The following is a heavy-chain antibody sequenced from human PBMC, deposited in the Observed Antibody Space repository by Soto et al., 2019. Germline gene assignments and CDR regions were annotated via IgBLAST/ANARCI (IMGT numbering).Heavy chain of an antibody. CDR3: AGLQSMRLSGLDP. CDR2: IYYSGST. V-gene: IGHV4-30-4*01. Sequence: QVQLQESGPGLVKPSQTLSLTCTVSGGSISSGDYYWSWIRQPPGKGLEWIGYIYYSGSTYYNPSFKSRVTISVDTSKNQFPLKLSSVTAADTAVYYCAGLQSMRLSGLDPWGQGTLVTVSS. D-gene: IGHD3-16*02. CDR1: GGSISSGDYY. J-gene: IGHJ5*02.